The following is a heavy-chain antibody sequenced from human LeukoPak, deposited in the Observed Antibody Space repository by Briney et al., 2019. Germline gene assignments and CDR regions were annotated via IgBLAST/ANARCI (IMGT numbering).Heavy chain of an antibody. CDR2: IDQGGSEK. CDR1: GFIFSNYW. V-gene: IGHV3-7*01. J-gene: IGHJ6*02. CDR3: VRVRGYCSSTTCSGMDV. D-gene: IGHD2-2*01. Sequence: GGSLRLSCAPSGFIFSNYWMSWVRQAPGKGLEWVAKIDQGGSEKYYVESVKGRFTISTDNAENSMCLQMNSLRGEDTAVYYCVRVRGYCSSTTCSGMDVWGQGTTVTVSS.